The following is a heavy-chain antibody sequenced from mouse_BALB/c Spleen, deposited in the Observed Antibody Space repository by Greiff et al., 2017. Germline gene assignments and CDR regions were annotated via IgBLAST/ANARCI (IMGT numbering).Heavy chain of an antibody. V-gene: IGHV10-3*03. D-gene: IGHD2-2*01. J-gene: IGHJ3*01. CDR3: VRGDRLRGFAY. Sequence: EVQLQESGGGLVQPKGSLKLSCAASGFTFNTYAMHWVCQAPGKGLEWVARIRSKSNNYATYYADSVKDRFTISRDDSQSMLYLQMNNLKTEDTAMYYCVRGDRLRGFAYWGQGTLVTVSA. CDR2: IRSKSNNYAT. CDR1: GFTFNTYA.